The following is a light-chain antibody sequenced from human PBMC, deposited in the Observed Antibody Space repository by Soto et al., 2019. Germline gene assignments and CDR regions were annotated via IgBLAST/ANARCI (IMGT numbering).Light chain of an antibody. Sequence: DIQITQSPSTLSASGGDRVTITCRASQSISSWLAWYQQKPGKAPKLLIYDASSLESGVPSRFSGSGSGTEFTLTISSLQPDDFATYYCQQYNSYSLTFGGGTKVEIK. J-gene: IGKJ4*01. CDR3: QQYNSYSLT. CDR2: DAS. CDR1: QSISSW. V-gene: IGKV1-5*01.